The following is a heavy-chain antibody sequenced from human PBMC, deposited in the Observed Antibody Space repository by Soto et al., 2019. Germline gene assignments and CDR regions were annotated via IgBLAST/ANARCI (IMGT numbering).Heavy chain of an antibody. CDR3: ARGRYSGYGGYFDY. J-gene: IGHJ4*02. CDR1: GGSISSYY. D-gene: IGHD5-12*01. Sequence: PSETLSLTCTVSGGSISSYYWSWIRQPPGKGLEWIGYIYYSGSTNYNPSLKSRVTISVDTSKNQFSLKLSSVTAADTAVYYCARGRYSGYGGYFDYWGQGTLVTVSS. V-gene: IGHV4-59*01. CDR2: IYYSGST.